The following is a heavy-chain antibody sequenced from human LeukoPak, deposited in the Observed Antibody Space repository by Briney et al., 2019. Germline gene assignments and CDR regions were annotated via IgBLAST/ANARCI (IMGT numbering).Heavy chain of an antibody. J-gene: IGHJ4*02. V-gene: IGHV3-53*01. D-gene: IGHD1-26*01. CDR3: ARVGSSWEYYFDY. CDR2: IYSGGST. CDR1: GFTVSSNY. Sequence: GGSLRLSCAASGFTVSSNYMSWVRQAPGKGLEWVSVIYSGGSTYYADSVKGRFTISRDNSKNTLYLQMNSLRAEDTAVYYCARVGSSWEYYFDYWSQGTLVTVSS.